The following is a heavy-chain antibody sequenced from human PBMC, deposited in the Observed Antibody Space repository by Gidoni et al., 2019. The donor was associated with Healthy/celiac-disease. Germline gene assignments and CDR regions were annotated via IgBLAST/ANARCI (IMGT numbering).Heavy chain of an antibody. CDR1: GYTFNSYG. V-gene: IGHV1-18*01. J-gene: IGHJ5*02. Sequence: QVQLVQSGAEVNKPGAAVKVSCKASGYTFNSYGISLVRKAPGQGLEWIGWISAYNGNTNYAQKLQGRVTMITDTYTSTAYMELRSLRSDDTAVYYCARDVGYCTNGVCYIPHELYWFDPWGQGTLVTVSS. CDR3: ARDVGYCTNGVCYIPHELYWFDP. D-gene: IGHD2-8*01. CDR2: ISAYNGNT.